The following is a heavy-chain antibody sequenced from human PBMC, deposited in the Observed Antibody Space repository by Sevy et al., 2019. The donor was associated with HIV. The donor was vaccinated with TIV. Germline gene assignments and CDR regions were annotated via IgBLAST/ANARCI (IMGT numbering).Heavy chain of an antibody. J-gene: IGHJ4*02. CDR3: ARDSGDDPCIVVGAY. V-gene: IGHV3-30-3*01. D-gene: IGHD2-21*01. CDR2: ISYDGSTE. CDR1: RFTFSTYA. Sequence: GGSLRLSCAASRFTFSTYAMHWVRQAPGKGLEWVAVISYDGSTEYYADSVKGRFTISRDNSKNTLYLQLNTLRVEDTAVYYCARDSGDDPCIVVGAYWGQGTLVTVS.